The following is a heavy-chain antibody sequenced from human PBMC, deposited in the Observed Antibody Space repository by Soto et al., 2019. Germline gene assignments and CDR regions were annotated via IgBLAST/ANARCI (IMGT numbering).Heavy chain of an antibody. V-gene: IGHV4-39*01. CDR2: IYYSGST. CDR3: GTGRGGPERQGTVWFDF. CDR1: GGSISSSSDY. D-gene: IGHD1-1*01. Sequence: LQLRESGPGLVKPSETLSLTCTVSGGSISSSSDYWGWIRQPPGKGLEWIGNIYYSGSTYYNPSLKSRVTISVDTSNNQISLKLSSVTATDTAVYYCGTGRGGPERQGTVWFDFWGQGTLVTISS. J-gene: IGHJ4*02.